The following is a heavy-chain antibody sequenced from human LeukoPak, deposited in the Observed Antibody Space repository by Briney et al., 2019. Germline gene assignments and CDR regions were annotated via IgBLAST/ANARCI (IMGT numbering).Heavy chain of an antibody. CDR2: ISSSSSYI. CDR3: ARDFRDDYGDLHPTDY. V-gene: IGHV3-21*01. Sequence: GGSLRLSCAASGFTFSSYSMNWVRQAPGKGLEWVSSISSSSSYIYYEDSVKGRFTISRDNAKNSLYLQMNSLRAEDTAVYYCARDFRDDYGDLHPTDYWGQGTLVTVSS. CDR1: GFTFSSYS. D-gene: IGHD4-17*01. J-gene: IGHJ4*02.